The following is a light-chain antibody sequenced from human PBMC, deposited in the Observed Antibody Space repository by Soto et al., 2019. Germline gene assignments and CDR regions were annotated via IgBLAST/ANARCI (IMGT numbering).Light chain of an antibody. V-gene: IGKV3D-20*02. J-gene: IGKJ1*01. Sequence: EIVLTQAPGTLSLSPWERATLSCRASQSVSSNYVAWYQQKPGQAPRLLIHGASSRATGIPDRFSGSGAGTDFTLTISDGQPADFAVYYCHQRQSWPRTFGQGTKVDIK. CDR1: QSVSSNY. CDR2: GAS. CDR3: HQRQSWPRT.